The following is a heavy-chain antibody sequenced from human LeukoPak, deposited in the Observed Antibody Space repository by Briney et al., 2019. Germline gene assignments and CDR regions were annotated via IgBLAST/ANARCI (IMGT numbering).Heavy chain of an antibody. CDR3: ARKSVGAKPNAFDI. CDR1: GGSISSYY. V-gene: IGHV4-4*07. CDR2: IYTSGST. D-gene: IGHD1-26*01. J-gene: IGHJ3*02. Sequence: SETLSLTCTVSGGSISSYYWSWIRQPAGKGLEWIGRIYTSGSTNYNPSLKSRVTMSVDTSKNQFSLKLSSVTAADTAVYYCARKSVGAKPNAFDIWGQGTMVTVSS.